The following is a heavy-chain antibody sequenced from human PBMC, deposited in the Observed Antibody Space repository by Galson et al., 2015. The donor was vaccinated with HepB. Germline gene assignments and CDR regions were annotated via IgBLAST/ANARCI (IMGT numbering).Heavy chain of an antibody. CDR2: IKSKTDGETI. D-gene: IGHD3-16*02. CDR1: GFTFNDHW. V-gene: IGHV3-15*01. CDR3: TRRSSL. Sequence: SLRLSCATSGFTFNDHWMSWLRQAPGKGLEWVARIKSKTDGETIDYGTSVRGRFIISKDGSTNTLHLQMNNLRAEDTGVYYCTRRSSLGGQGTLVTVSS. J-gene: IGHJ4*02.